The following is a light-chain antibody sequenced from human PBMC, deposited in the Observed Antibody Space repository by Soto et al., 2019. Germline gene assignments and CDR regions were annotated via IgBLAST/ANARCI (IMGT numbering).Light chain of an antibody. J-gene: IGLJ2*01. CDR3: SSYTSSGTLVV. Sequence: QSALTQPASVSGSPGQSITISCTGTSSDVGGYNYVYWYQAHPGRAPKLIIYDVSNRPSGISNRFSGSKSGNTASLTISGLQAEDEADYYCSSYTSSGTLVVFGGGTKLTVL. CDR2: DVS. V-gene: IGLV2-14*01. CDR1: SSDVGGYNY.